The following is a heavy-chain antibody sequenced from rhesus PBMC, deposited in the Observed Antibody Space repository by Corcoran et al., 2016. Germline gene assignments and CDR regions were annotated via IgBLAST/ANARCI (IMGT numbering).Heavy chain of an antibody. CDR3: ARQNSNYGGRYFDS. CDR2: MYGTSENS. CDR1: GGSFSSYW. J-gene: IGHJ4*01. V-gene: IGHV4-160*01. D-gene: IGHD4-23*01. Sequence: QVQLQESGPGLVKPSETLSLTCAVSGGSFSSYWWGWIRQPPGKGLEWIGSMYGTSENSEYNPSLKSRATISRDTSKNQFSLKLSSVTAADTAVYFCARQNSNYGGRYFDSWGQGVRVTVSS.